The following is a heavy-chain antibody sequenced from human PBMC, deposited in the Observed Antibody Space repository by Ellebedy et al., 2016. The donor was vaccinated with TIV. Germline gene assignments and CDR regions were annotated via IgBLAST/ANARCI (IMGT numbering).Heavy chain of an antibody. V-gene: IGHV4-38-2*02. D-gene: IGHD2-2*01. CDR2: ISRSGST. CDR3: ARDSTSVRFDP. CDR1: GGSISSYY. Sequence: SETLSLTCTVSGGSISSYYWGWIRQPPGKGLEWIGSISRSGSTYYNPSLKSRVTISVDTSKNQFSLKLSSVTAADTAVYYCARDSTSVRFDPWGQGTLVTVSS. J-gene: IGHJ5*02.